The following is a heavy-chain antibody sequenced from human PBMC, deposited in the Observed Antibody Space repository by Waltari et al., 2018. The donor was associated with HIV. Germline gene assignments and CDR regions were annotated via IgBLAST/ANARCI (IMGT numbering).Heavy chain of an antibody. CDR3: ARERRGATMYYLDF. V-gene: IGHV4-39*07. Sequence: QLQLQESGPGLVKPSETLSLTCNVSGGPISSSSHYWGWSRQPPGKGLEWIGSMHYNGNTDYNPSLKSRVTISVDTSKTQVFLKLSSVTAADTAVYYCARERRGATMYYLDFWGQGTLVTVSS. D-gene: IGHD1-26*01. CDR1: GGPISSSSHY. J-gene: IGHJ4*02. CDR2: MHYNGNT.